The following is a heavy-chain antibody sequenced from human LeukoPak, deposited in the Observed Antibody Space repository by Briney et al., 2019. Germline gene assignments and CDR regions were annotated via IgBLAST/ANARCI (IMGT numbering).Heavy chain of an antibody. V-gene: IGHV3-30*03. CDR3: AFNYYTSGSYYNRYFYYGMDV. D-gene: IGHD3-10*01. CDR2: ISYDGGNK. CDR1: GFTFSSYG. J-gene: IGHJ6*04. Sequence: GGSLRLSCAASGFTFSSYGIHWVRQAPGKGLKWLAVISYDGGNKYYADSVKGRFTISRDNSKNTLYLQMNSLRAEDTAVYYCAFNYYTSGSYYNRYFYYGMDVWGKGTTVTVSS.